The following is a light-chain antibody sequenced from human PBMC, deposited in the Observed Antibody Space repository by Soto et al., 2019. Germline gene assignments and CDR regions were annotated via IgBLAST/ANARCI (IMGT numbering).Light chain of an antibody. V-gene: IGKV2-24*01. Sequence: DIVMTQTPLSSPVTLGQAASISCRSSQSLVHNDGNTYLSWFQQRPGQPPRLLIYKVSDRFSGVPDRFSGSGAGTDFTLTISRVEAEDVGVYYGMHATHSSWTFGQGTKVDIK. CDR2: KVS. CDR3: MHATHSSWT. J-gene: IGKJ1*01. CDR1: QSLVHNDGNTY.